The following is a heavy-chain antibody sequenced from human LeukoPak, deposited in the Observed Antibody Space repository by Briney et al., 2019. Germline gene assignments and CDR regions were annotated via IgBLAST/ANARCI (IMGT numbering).Heavy chain of an antibody. D-gene: IGHD2-15*01. J-gene: IGHJ5*02. V-gene: IGHV4-31*03. CDR1: GGSISSGGYY. CDR3: AREDCSGGSCPFDP. Sequence: QTLSLTCTVSGGSISSGGYYWSWIRQHPGTGLEWLGYIYYSGSTYYNPSLKSRVTISVDTSKNQFSLKLSSVTAADTAVYYCAREDCSGGSCPFDPWGQGTLVTVSS. CDR2: IYYSGST.